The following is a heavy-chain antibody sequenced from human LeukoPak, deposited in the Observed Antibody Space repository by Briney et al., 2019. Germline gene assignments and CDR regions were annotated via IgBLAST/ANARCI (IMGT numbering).Heavy chain of an antibody. CDR1: WGSFSGYY. CDR3: ARGRVVRGVMAY. Sequence: SETLSLTCAVYWGSFSGYYWGWIRQPPGKGLEWIGEINHSGSTNYNPSLKSRVTISVDTSKNQFSLKLSSVTAADTAVYYCARGRVVRGVMAYWGQGTLVTVSS. D-gene: IGHD3-10*01. J-gene: IGHJ4*02. V-gene: IGHV4-34*01. CDR2: INHSGST.